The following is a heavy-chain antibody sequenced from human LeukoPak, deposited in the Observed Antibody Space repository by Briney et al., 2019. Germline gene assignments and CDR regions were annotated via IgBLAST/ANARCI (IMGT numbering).Heavy chain of an antibody. CDR3: ARAPIAAAGTDY. J-gene: IGHJ4*02. Sequence: GGSLRLSCAASGFTFSSYAMHWVRQAPGKGLEWVAVISYDGGNKYYADSVKGRFTISRDNSKNTLYLQMNSLRAEDTAVYYCARAPIAAAGTDYWGQGTLVTVSS. CDR2: ISYDGGNK. CDR1: GFTFSSYA. D-gene: IGHD6-13*01. V-gene: IGHV3-30-3*01.